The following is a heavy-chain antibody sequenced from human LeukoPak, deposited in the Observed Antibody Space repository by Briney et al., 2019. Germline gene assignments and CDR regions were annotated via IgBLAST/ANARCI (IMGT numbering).Heavy chain of an antibody. CDR3: ARPGSSRTIDY. J-gene: IGHJ4*02. Sequence: GGSLRLSCAASGFTFSSYWMHWVRQAPGKGLVWDSRINSDGSSTSYADSVKGRFTISRDNAKNTLYLQMNSLRAEDTAVYYCARPGSSRTIDYWGQGTLVTVSS. CDR2: INSDGSST. D-gene: IGHD1-26*01. CDR1: GFTFSSYW. V-gene: IGHV3-74*01.